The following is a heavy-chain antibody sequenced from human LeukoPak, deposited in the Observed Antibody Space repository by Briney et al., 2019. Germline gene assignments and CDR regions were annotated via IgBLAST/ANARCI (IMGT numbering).Heavy chain of an antibody. J-gene: IGHJ4*02. CDR3: ARDLGGGSPIPIVY. D-gene: IGHD2-15*01. CDR2: ISAYNGNT. V-gene: IGHV1-18*01. CDR1: GYTFTSYG. Sequence: ASVKVSCKASGYTFTSYGISWVRQAPGQGLEWMGWISAYNGNTNYEQKLQGRVTMTTDTSTSTVYMELRSLRSDDTAVYYCARDLGGGSPIPIVYWGQGTLVTVSS.